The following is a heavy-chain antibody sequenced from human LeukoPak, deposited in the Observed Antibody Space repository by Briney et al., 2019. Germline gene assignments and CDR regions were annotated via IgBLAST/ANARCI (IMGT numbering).Heavy chain of an antibody. CDR1: GYTFTGYY. Sequence: ASVKFSCKASGYTFTGYYMHWVRQAPGQGLEWMGWINPNSGGTNYAQKFQGRVTMTRDTSISTAYMELSRLRSDDTAVYYCAREEDDSSGTSDYWGQGTLVTVSS. CDR2: INPNSGGT. V-gene: IGHV1-2*02. CDR3: AREEDDSSGTSDY. J-gene: IGHJ4*02. D-gene: IGHD3-22*01.